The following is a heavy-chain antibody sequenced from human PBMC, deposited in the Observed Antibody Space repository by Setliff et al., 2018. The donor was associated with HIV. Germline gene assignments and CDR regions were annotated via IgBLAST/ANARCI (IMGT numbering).Heavy chain of an antibody. CDR3: ARGWVYDSSGRFDY. CDR1: GGSISSYY. D-gene: IGHD3-22*01. Sequence: PSETLSLTCTVSGGSISSYYWSWIRQPAGKGLEWIGRIYTSGSTNYNPSLKSRVTMSVDTSKNQFSLKLSSVTAADTAVYYCARGWVYDSSGRFDYWGQGTLVTVSS. V-gene: IGHV4-4*07. CDR2: IYTSGST. J-gene: IGHJ4*02.